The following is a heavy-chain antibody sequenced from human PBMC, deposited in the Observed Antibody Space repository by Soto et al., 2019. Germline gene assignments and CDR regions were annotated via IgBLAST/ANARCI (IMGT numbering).Heavy chain of an antibody. J-gene: IGHJ3*02. CDR1: GYTFTSYG. CDR3: ARDWQMEPTDAIDS. D-gene: IGHD1-1*01. Sequence: ASVKVSCKASGYTFTSYGISWVRQAPGQGLEWMGWISAYNGNTNYAQKLQGRVTMTTDTSTSTAYMELRSLRSDDTAVYYCARDWQMEPTDAIDSWGPGIMVTVAS. V-gene: IGHV1-18*01. CDR2: ISAYNGNT.